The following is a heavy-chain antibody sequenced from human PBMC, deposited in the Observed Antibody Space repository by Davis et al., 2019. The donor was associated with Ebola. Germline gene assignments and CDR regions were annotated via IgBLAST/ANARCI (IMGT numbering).Heavy chain of an antibody. D-gene: IGHD5-12*01. J-gene: IGHJ4*02. CDR1: GGAFSNYA. V-gene: IGHV1-69*13. CDR2: IIPIFGTA. CDR3: ASGLGYSGYEPFDK. Sequence: SVKVSCKTSGGAFSNYAINWVRQAPGQGLDWMGRIIPIFGTANHAQKFQGRVTITADESTSTAYMELSSLRSEDTAVYYCASGLGYSGYEPFDKWGQGTLVTVSS.